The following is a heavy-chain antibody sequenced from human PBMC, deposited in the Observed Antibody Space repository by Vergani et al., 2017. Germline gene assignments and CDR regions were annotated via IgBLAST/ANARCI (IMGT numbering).Heavy chain of an antibody. V-gene: IGHV3-30*18. CDR3: AKDLYINYYDSSGTHDAFDI. CDR2: ISYDGSNK. CDR1: GFTFSSYG. D-gene: IGHD3-22*01. Sequence: QVQLVESGGGVVQPGRSLRLSCAASGFTFSSYGMHWVRQAPGKGLEWVAVISYDGSNKYYADSVKGRFTISRDNSKNTLYLQMNSLRAEDTAVYYCAKDLYINYYDSSGTHDAFDIWGQGTMVTVSS. J-gene: IGHJ3*02.